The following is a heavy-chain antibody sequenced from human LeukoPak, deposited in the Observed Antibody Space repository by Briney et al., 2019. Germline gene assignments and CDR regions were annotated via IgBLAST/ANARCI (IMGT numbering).Heavy chain of an antibody. CDR1: GFTFSNYE. J-gene: IGHJ4*02. CDR3: ARSGISGSYYAY. Sequence: GGSLRLSCAASGFTFSNYEINWVRQAPGRGLEWISYISGSGSTIYYADSVKGRFTITRDNAKKSLYLQTNSLRAEDTAVYYCARSGISGSYYAYWGQGTLVTVSS. D-gene: IGHD1-26*01. V-gene: IGHV3-48*03. CDR2: ISGSGSTI.